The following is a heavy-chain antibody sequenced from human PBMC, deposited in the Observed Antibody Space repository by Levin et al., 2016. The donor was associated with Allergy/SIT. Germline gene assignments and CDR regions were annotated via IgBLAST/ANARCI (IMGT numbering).Heavy chain of an antibody. D-gene: IGHD1-7*01. Sequence: WIRQPPGKGLEWVANIKQDGSEKYYVDSVKGRFTISRDNAKNSLYLQMNSLRAEDTAVYYCARDKVTGTRRVYYGMDVWGQGTTVTVSS. J-gene: IGHJ6*02. V-gene: IGHV3-7*01. CDR3: ARDKVTGTRRVYYGMDV. CDR2: IKQDGSEK.